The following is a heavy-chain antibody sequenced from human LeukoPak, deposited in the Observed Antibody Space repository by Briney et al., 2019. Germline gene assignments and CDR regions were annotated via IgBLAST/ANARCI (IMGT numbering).Heavy chain of an antibody. CDR3: ARDLYSYGRFDY. J-gene: IGHJ4*02. CDR1: GFTFSSYA. V-gene: IGHV3-23*01. D-gene: IGHD5-18*01. CDR2: ISGSGGST. Sequence: PGGSLRLSCAASGFTFSSYAMSWVRQAPGKGLEWVSAISGSGGSTYYADSVKGRFTISRDNSKNTLYLQMNSLRAEDTAVYYCARDLYSYGRFDYWGQGTLVTISS.